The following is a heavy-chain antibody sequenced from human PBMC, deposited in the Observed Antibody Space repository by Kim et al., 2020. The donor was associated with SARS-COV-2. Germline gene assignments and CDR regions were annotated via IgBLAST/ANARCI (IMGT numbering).Heavy chain of an antibody. V-gene: IGHV3-23*01. CDR3: AKAKVFYDFWSGYFYFDY. CDR2: ISGSGGST. D-gene: IGHD3-3*01. CDR1: GFTFSSYA. J-gene: IGHJ4*02. Sequence: GGSLRLSCAASGFTFSSYAMSWVRQAPGKGLEWVSAISGSGGSTYYADSVKGRFTISRDNSKNTLYLQMNSLRAEDTAVYYCAKAKVFYDFWSGYFYFDYWGQGTLVTVSS.